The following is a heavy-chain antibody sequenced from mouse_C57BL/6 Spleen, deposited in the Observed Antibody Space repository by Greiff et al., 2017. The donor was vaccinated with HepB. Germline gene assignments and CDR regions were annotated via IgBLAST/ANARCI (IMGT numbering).Heavy chain of an antibody. J-gene: IGHJ2*01. Sequence: VQLKESGPGLVKPSQSLSLTCSVTGYSITSGYYWNWIRQFPGNKLEWMGYISYDGSNNYNPSLKNRISITRDTSKNQFFLKLNSVTTEDTATYYCARDEGNYYFDYWGQGTTLTVSS. D-gene: IGHD2-1*01. CDR1: GYSITSGYY. V-gene: IGHV3-6*01. CDR2: ISYDGSN. CDR3: ARDEGNYYFDY.